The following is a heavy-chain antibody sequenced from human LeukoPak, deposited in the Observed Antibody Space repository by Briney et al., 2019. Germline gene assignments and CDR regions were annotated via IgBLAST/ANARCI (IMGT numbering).Heavy chain of an antibody. V-gene: IGHV4-39*01. D-gene: IGHD3-9*01. Sequence: KTSETLSLTCTVSGGSISSSSYYWGWIRQPPGKGLEWIGSIYYSGSTYYNPSLKSRVTISVDTSKNQFSLKLSSVTAADTAVYYCARLTLYDILTGSSYYFDYWGQGTLVTVSS. CDR3: ARLTLYDILTGSSYYFDY. CDR2: IYYSGST. CDR1: GGSISSSSYY. J-gene: IGHJ4*02.